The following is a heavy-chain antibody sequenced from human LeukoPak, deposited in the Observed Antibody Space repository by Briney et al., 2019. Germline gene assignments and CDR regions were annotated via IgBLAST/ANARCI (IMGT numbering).Heavy chain of an antibody. V-gene: IGHV4-39*01. CDR2: VFYTGTT. J-gene: IGHJ4*02. CDR1: GGSISSNSYY. Sequence: SETLSLTCTVSGGSISSNSYYWGWIRQPPGKGLEWIGNVFYTGTTSYNPSLKSRVTMSVDTSKNQFSLNLSSVTAADTAVYYCARPHFYFGSGSYYYVDYWGQGTLVTVSS. CDR3: ARPHFYFGSGSYYYVDY. D-gene: IGHD3-10*01.